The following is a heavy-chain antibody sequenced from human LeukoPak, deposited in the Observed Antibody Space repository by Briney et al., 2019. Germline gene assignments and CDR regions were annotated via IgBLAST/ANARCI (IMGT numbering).Heavy chain of an antibody. V-gene: IGHV4-4*07. D-gene: IGHD3-10*01. CDR1: GGSISSYY. CDR3: ARVPPVRRSGDWFDP. CDR2: IYTSGST. Sequence: SETLSLTCTVSGGSISSYYWSWIRQPAGKGLEWTGRIYTSGSTNYNPSLKSRVTMSVDTSKNQFSLKLSSVTAADTAVYYCARVPPVRRSGDWFDPWGQGTLVTVSS. J-gene: IGHJ5*02.